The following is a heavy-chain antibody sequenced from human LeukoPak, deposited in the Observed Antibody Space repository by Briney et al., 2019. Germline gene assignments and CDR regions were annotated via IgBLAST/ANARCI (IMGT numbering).Heavy chain of an antibody. CDR2: INPNSGDT. CDR3: ARGPRSFVVVPTAKIDY. D-gene: IGHD2-2*01. Sequence: ASLKVSCKASGYTFADYYMHWVRQAPGQGLEWMGWINPNSGDTDSAQKFQGTVTLTRDTSIDTAYMEVSRLRSDDTAVYYCARGPRSFVVVPTAKIDYWGQGTLVTVSS. V-gene: IGHV1-2*02. CDR1: GYTFADYY. J-gene: IGHJ4*02.